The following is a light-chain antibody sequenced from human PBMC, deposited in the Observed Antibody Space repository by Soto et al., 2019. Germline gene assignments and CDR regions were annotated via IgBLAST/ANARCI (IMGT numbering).Light chain of an antibody. Sequence: QMIPSPSSLSASVEGGVISSCRATESVSTFLNWYQQTPGKAPKLLIYAASNLQSGVPSRFSGRGSGTDFTLTISSLQPEDFATYYCLQDYNYPLTFGGGTRWIS. J-gene: IGKJ4*02. CDR2: AAS. CDR1: ESVSTF. CDR3: LQDYNYPLT. V-gene: IGKV1-6*02.